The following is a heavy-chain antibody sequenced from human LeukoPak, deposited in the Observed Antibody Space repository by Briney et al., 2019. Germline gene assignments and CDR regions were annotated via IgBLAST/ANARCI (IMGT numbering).Heavy chain of an antibody. J-gene: IGHJ6*03. Sequence: KASETLSLTCTVSGGSISSSSYYWGWIRQPPGKGLEWIGSIYYSGSTYYNPSLKSRVTISVDTSKNQFSLKLSSVTAADTAVYYCARHRGGIVATRGWAPYYMDVWGKGTTVTISS. V-gene: IGHV4-39*01. CDR1: GGSISSSSYY. CDR3: ARHRGGIVATRGWAPYYMDV. D-gene: IGHD5-12*01. CDR2: IYYSGST.